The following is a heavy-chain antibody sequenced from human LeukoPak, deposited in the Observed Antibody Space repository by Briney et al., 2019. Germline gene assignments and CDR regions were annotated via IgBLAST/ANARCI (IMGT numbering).Heavy chain of an antibody. CDR2: ISSSGGYT. J-gene: IGHJ5*02. D-gene: IGHD6-19*01. Sequence: GGSLRLSCAASGFSLNNYAMSWVRQAPGKGLDWVSYISSSGGYTNYADSVKGRFTISRDNAKNSLYLQMNSLRAEDTAVYYCARDTFGWNWFDPWGQGTLVTVSS. V-gene: IGHV3-11*06. CDR1: GFSLNNYA. CDR3: ARDTFGWNWFDP.